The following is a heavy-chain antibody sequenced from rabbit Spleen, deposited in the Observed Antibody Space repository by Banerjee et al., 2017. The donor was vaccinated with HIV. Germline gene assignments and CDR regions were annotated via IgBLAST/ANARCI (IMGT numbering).Heavy chain of an antibody. V-gene: IGHV1S7*01. D-gene: IGHD4-1*01. CDR3: ARAIVPWLGLTRLDL. J-gene: IGHJ3*01. Sequence: QLTETGGGLVQPGGSLTLSCKASGFDFTNYYISWVRQAPGKGLEWIGIIYAAKGSTDYASWVNGRFTISSDNAQSTVDLKMTSLTAADTASYFCARAIVPWLGLTRLDLWGPRTLVPVS. CDR1: GFDFTNYY. CDR2: IYAAKGST.